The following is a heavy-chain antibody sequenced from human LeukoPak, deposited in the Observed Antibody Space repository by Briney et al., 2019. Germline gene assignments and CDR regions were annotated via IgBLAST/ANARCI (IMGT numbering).Heavy chain of an antibody. CDR3: ATPRYNWNDPFDY. D-gene: IGHD1-1*01. V-gene: IGHV1-24*01. CDR1: GYTHTELS. CDR2: FDPEDGET. J-gene: IGHJ4*02. Sequence: ASVKVSRKASGYTHTELSMHWVRQAPGKGLEWMGGFDPEDGETIYAQKFQGRVTMTEDTSTDTAYMELSSLRSEDTAVYYCATPRYNWNDPFDYWGQGTLVTVSS.